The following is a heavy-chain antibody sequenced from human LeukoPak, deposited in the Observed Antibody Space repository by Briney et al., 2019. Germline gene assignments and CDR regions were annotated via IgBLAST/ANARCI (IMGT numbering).Heavy chain of an antibody. Sequence: PSETLSLTCTVSGGSISSYYWSWIRQPPGKGLEWIGYTYYSGSTNYNPSLKSRVTISVDTSKNQFSLKLSSVTAADTAVYYCARDGGRGAVDYWGQGTLVTVSS. CDR2: TYYSGST. D-gene: IGHD2-15*01. CDR1: GGSISSYY. V-gene: IGHV4-59*01. CDR3: ARDGGRGAVDY. J-gene: IGHJ4*02.